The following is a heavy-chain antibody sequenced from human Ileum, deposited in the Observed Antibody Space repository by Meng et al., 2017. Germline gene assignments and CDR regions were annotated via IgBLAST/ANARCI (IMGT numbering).Heavy chain of an antibody. J-gene: IGHJ4*02. V-gene: IGHV3-74*01. CDR1: GFTFSSHW. CDR2: INSDGSST. Sequence: GGSLRLSCAASGFTFSSHWMHWVRQVPGKGLVWVSRINSDGSSTSYADSVKGRFTISRDNAKNTLYLQMNSLRAEDTAVYYCARLRGYYDNTDYWGQGTLVTVSS. CDR3: ARLRGYYDNTDY. D-gene: IGHD3-22*01.